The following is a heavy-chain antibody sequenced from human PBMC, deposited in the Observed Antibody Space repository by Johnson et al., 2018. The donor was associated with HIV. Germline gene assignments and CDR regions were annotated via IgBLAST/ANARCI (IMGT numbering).Heavy chain of an antibody. Sequence: QVQLAESGGGLVKPGGSLRLSCAASGFTFSDYYMSWIRQAPGKGLEWVSYISSDGTTIYDADSVKGRFTISRDNAKNSLYLQMNSLRAEDTAVYYCARDQTIQLWSDAFDIWGQGTMVTVSS. CDR2: ISSDGTTI. CDR1: GFTFSDYY. V-gene: IGHV3-11*04. CDR3: ARDQTIQLWSDAFDI. D-gene: IGHD5-18*01. J-gene: IGHJ3*02.